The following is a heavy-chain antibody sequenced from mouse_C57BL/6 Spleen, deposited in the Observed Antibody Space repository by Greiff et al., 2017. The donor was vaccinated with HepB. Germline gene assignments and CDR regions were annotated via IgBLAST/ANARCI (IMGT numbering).Heavy chain of an antibody. V-gene: IGHV14-1*01. D-gene: IGHD2-2*01. J-gene: IGHJ2*01. CDR1: GFNIKDYY. CDR3: TRSTMVTCFDY. CDR2: IDPEDGDT. Sequence: VQLQQSGAELVRPGASVKLSCTASGFNIKDYYMHWVKQRPEQGLEWIGRIDPEDGDTEYAPKFQGKATMTADTSSNTAYLQLSSLTSEDTAVYYCTRSTMVTCFDYWGQGTTLTVSS.